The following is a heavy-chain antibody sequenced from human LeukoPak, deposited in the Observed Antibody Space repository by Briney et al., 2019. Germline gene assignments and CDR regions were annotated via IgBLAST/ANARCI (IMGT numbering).Heavy chain of an antibody. CDR1: GFTFSSYG. V-gene: IGHV3-30*18. Sequence: GRSLRLSCAASGFTFSSYGMHWVRQAPGKGLEWVAVISYDGSNKYYADSVKGRFTFSRDNSKNTLYLQMNSLRAEDAAVYYCAKATAAYYYYGMDVWGKGTTATVSS. D-gene: IGHD2-2*01. CDR3: AKATAAYYYYGMDV. J-gene: IGHJ6*04. CDR2: ISYDGSNK.